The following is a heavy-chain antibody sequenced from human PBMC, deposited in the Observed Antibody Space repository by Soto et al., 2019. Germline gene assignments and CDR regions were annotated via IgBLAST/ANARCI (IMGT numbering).Heavy chain of an antibody. V-gene: IGHV3-23*01. D-gene: IGHD6-13*01. CDR2: ISGSGGST. CDR1: GFTFSSYA. CDR3: ANHRADGSSWSGLDY. J-gene: IGHJ4*02. Sequence: GGSLRLSCAASGFTFSSYAMSWVRQAPGKGLEWVSAISGSGGSTYYADSVKGRFTSSRDNSKNTLYLQMNSRRAEDTAVYYCANHRADGSSWSGLDYWGQGTLVTVSS.